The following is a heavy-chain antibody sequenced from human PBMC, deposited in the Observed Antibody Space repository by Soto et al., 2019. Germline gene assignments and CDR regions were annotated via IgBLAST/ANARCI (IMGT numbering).Heavy chain of an antibody. CDR3: ARDPVNYGAGSYPAYAMDV. D-gene: IGHD3-10*01. CDR1: GVTISSYY. V-gene: IGHV4-59*01. CDR2: IYYSGST. Sequence: ETLTLSGTASGVTISSYYWSGIRQPPGKGLEWIGYIYYSGSTNYNPSLKSRVTISVDTSKNQFSLKLSSVTAADTAVYYCARDPVNYGAGSYPAYAMDVWGQGTTVTVSS. J-gene: IGHJ6*02.